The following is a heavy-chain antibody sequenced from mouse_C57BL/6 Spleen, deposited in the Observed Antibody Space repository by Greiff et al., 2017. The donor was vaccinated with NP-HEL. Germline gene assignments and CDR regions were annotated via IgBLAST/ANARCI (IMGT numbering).Heavy chain of an antibody. V-gene: IGHV5-17*01. Sequence: EVKLMESGGGLVKPGGSLKLSCAASGFTFSDYGMHWVRQAPEKGLEWVAYISSGSSTIYYADTVKGRFTISRDNAKNTLFLQMTSLRSEDTAMYYCAIYYYGSSYDAMDYWGQGTSVTVSS. CDR2: ISSGSSTI. CDR3: AIYYYGSSYDAMDY. D-gene: IGHD1-1*01. CDR1: GFTFSDYG. J-gene: IGHJ4*01.